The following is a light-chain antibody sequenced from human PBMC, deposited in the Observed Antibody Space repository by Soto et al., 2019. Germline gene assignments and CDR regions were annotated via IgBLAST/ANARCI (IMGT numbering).Light chain of an antibody. CDR2: EVS. Sequence: QSALTQPASVSGSPGQSITISRTGTSSDFGSYNLVSWYQQHPGKAPKLMIYEVSKRPSGVSNRFSGSKSGNTASLTISGLQAEDEADYYCCSYAGSSTPYVFGTGTKVTVL. CDR3: CSYAGSSTPYV. J-gene: IGLJ1*01. CDR1: SSDFGSYNL. V-gene: IGLV2-23*02.